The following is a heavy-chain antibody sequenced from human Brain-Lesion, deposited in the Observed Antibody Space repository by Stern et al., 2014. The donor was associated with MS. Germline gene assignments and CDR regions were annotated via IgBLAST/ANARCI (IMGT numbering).Heavy chain of an antibody. D-gene: IGHD4-17*01. J-gene: IGHJ4*02. Sequence: VQLVQSGPGLVKPSQTLSLTCTVSGGPISSHSYYWSWIRQPAGKGLEWIGRIYASGNTNYTPSLKSRVSISVAPSKNQLSLRLISGTASDTAVYYCARDYGDLEFDLWGQGTLVTVSS. V-gene: IGHV4-61*02. CDR1: GGPISSHSYY. CDR3: ARDYGDLEFDL. CDR2: IYASGNT.